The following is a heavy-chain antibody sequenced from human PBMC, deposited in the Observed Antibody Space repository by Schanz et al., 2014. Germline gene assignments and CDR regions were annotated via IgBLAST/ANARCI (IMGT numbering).Heavy chain of an antibody. Sequence: EVQLLESGGGLVQPGGSLRPSCAASGFTFRSYDMIWVRQAPGKGLEWVSAISGSGGSTYYADSVKGRFTISRDNSKNTLYLQMNSLRDEDTAVYYCARPLGPNYYYYGLDVWGQGTTVTVSS. CDR3: ARPLGPNYYYYGLDV. CDR1: GFTFRSYD. V-gene: IGHV3-23*01. J-gene: IGHJ6*02. CDR2: ISGSGGST.